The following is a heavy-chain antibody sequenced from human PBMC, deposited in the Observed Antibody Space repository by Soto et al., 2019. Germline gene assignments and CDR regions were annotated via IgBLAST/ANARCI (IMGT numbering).Heavy chain of an antibody. CDR2: IIPIFGTA. D-gene: IGHD6-19*01. Sequence: AVKVSCKASGGTFSSYAISWVRQAPGQGLEWMGGIIPIFGTANYAQKFQGRVTITADESTSTAYMELSSLRSEDTAVYYCARGGAVAGGAFDIWGQGTMVTVSS. CDR1: GGTFSSYA. CDR3: ARGGAVAGGAFDI. J-gene: IGHJ3*02. V-gene: IGHV1-69*13.